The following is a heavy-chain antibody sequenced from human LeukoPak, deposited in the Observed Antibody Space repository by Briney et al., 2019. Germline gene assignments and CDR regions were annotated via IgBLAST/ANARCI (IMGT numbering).Heavy chain of an antibody. CDR1: GFNITSNYM. CDR3: ARGGGSYGYNY. J-gene: IGHJ4*02. Sequence: TGGSLRLSCAASGFNITSNYMNWVRQPPGKGLEWIGEIYHSGSTYYNPSLKSRVTISVDRSKNQFSLKLSSVTAADTAVYYCARGGGSYGYNYWGQGTLVTVSS. V-gene: IGHV4-4*02. CDR2: IYHSGST. D-gene: IGHD5-18*01.